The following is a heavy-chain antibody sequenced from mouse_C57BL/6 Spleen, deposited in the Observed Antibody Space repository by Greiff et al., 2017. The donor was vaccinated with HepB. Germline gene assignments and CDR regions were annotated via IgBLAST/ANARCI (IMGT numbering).Heavy chain of an antibody. Sequence: EVQLQQSGAELVRPGASVKLSCTASGFNIKDDYMHWVKQRPEQGLEWIGWIDPENGDTEYASKFQGKATLTADTSSNTAYLQLSSLTSDDTAVYYWTLDSSDYRREAWFAYWGQGTLVTVSA. J-gene: IGHJ3*01. CDR3: TLDSSDYRREAWFAY. V-gene: IGHV14-4*01. CDR1: GFNIKDDY. CDR2: IDPENGDT. D-gene: IGHD3-2*02.